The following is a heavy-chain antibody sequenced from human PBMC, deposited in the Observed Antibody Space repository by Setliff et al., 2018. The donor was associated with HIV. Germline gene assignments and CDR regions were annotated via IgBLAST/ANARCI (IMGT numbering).Heavy chain of an antibody. CDR1: GVSISGHF. J-gene: IGHJ4*02. CDR3: ARLIHTGLLYFDY. V-gene: IGHV4-4*09. D-gene: IGHD2-8*02. CDR2: IYTSVTT. Sequence: PSETLSLTCFVSGVSISGHFWGWIRQPPGKGLEWIGYIYTSVTTEYNPSLDSRVTISVDTSRDQFALNLRSVTAADTALYFCARLIHTGLLYFDYWGVGMLVTVSS.